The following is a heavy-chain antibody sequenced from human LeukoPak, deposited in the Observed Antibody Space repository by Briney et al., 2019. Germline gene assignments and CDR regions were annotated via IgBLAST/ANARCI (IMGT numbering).Heavy chain of an antibody. CDR3: AKSAGAYSSSSWDGY. V-gene: IGHV3-23*01. CDR1: GLAFSNFA. Sequence: GGSLRLSCAASGLAFSNFAISWVRQPPGKGLEWVSAISDSGSTTYYADSVKGRFTISRDNSKNTLYLQMNSLRAEDTAVYYCAKSAGAYSSSSWDGYWGQGTLVTVSS. J-gene: IGHJ4*02. CDR2: ISDSGSTT. D-gene: IGHD6-6*01.